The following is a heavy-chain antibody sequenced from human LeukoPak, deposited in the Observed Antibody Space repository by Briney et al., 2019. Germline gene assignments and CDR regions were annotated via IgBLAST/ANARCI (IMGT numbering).Heavy chain of an antibody. J-gene: IGHJ4*02. CDR1: GFTFSSYW. D-gene: IGHD3-10*01. Sequence: GGSLRLSCAASGFTFSSYWMHWVRQAPGKGLVWVSHINSDGSSTSYAESVKGRFTISRDNAKTTLYLQMNSLRAEDTAVYYCARDLRVRGVSNYFDYWGQGTLVTVSS. CDR3: ARDLRVRGVSNYFDY. V-gene: IGHV3-74*01. CDR2: INSDGSST.